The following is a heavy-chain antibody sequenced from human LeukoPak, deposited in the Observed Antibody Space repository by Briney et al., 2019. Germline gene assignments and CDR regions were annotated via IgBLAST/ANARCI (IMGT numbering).Heavy chain of an antibody. CDR2: INTKSGAT. D-gene: IGHD1-26*01. CDR1: GYTLTSYC. V-gene: IGHV1-2*02. Sequence: ASVKASCKASGYTLTSYCMHWVRQAPGQGLEWLGWINTKSGATNYAQNFQGRVTMTRVTSTSTVYMELSSLRSEDTAVYYCARHSGSELVFDYWGQGTRATVSS. J-gene: IGHJ4*02. CDR3: ARHSGSELVFDY.